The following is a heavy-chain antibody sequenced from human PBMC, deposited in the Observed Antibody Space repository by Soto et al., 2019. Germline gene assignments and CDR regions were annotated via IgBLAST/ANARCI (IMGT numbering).Heavy chain of an antibody. J-gene: IGHJ5*02. Sequence: PVKGSCKASGGTFGSDAITWVRQAPGQGLEWVGRIIPIFGTTNYAQNLQGRVTISADKSTLTSYMELHSLTSDDTALYYCARDRTDSGYYTNWLDPWGQGTQVTVSS. CDR3: ARDRTDSGYYTNWLDP. CDR2: IIPIFGTT. CDR1: GGTFGSDA. D-gene: IGHD3-22*01. V-gene: IGHV1-69*06.